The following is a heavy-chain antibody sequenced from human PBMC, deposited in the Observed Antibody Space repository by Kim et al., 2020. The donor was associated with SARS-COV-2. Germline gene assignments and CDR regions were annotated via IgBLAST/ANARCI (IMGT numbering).Heavy chain of an antibody. V-gene: IGHV3-33*06. CDR1: GFTFSSYG. CDR2: IWYDGSNK. J-gene: IGHJ5*02. CDR3: AKDAYSSSWYGGGWFDP. D-gene: IGHD6-13*01. Sequence: GGSLRLSCAASGFTFSSYGMHWVRQAPGKGLEWVAVIWYDGSNKYYADSVKGRFTISRDNSKNTLYLQMNSLRAEDTAVYYCAKDAYSSSWYGGGWFDPWGQGTLVTVSS.